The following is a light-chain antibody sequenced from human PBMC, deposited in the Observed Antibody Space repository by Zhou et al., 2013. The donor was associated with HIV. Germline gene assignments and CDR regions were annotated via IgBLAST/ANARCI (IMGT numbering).Light chain of an antibody. Sequence: DIQMTQSPSTLSTSLGERVTLTCRASESITSHLNWFQQKPGKAPNLLIYAASSLHSGVPSRFSGSGSGTDFTLTISSLQPEDFAIYYCQQSYSNPITFGQGTRLEIK. J-gene: IGKJ5*01. CDR1: ESITSH. CDR3: QQSYSNPIT. CDR2: AAS. V-gene: IGKV1-39*01.